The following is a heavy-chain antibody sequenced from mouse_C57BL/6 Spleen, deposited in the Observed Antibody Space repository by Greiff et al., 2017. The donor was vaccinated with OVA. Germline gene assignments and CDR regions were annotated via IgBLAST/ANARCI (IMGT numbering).Heavy chain of an antibody. CDR2: ISSGSSTI. D-gene: IGHD2-4*01. V-gene: IGHV5-17*01. CDR3: AGAYDYDGRLAY. CDR1: GFTFSDYG. J-gene: IGHJ3*01. Sequence: EVKVVESGGGLVKPGGSLKLSCAASGFTFSDYGMHWVRQAPEQGLEWVAYISSGSSTIYYADTVKGRFTISRDNAKNTLFLQMTSLRSEDTAMYYCAGAYDYDGRLAYWGQGTLVTVSA.